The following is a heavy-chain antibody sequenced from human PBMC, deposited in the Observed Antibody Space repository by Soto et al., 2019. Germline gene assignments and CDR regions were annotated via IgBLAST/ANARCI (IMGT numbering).Heavy chain of an antibody. J-gene: IGHJ4*02. CDR3: TRHIYGDYLN. Sequence: EVQLVESGGGLVQPGGSLKLSCAASGFTFSGSAMHWVRQASGKGLEWVGRIRSKANSYATAYAASVKGRFTISRDDSKTTAYLQMNSLKTEDTAVYYCTRHIYGDYLNWGQGTLVTVSS. CDR1: GFTFSGSA. V-gene: IGHV3-73*02. D-gene: IGHD4-17*01. CDR2: IRSKANSYAT.